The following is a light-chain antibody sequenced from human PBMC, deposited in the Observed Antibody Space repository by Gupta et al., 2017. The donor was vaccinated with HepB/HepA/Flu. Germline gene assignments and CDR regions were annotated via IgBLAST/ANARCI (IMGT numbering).Light chain of an antibody. CDR3: ATWDDSLNGPV. J-gene: IGLJ2*01. CDR1: NSNIGSNS. CDR2: NNN. V-gene: IGLV1-44*01. Sequence: QTVLTQPPSASGTPGQRVTISCSGSNSNIGSNSVNWYQQFPGTAPKALIYNNNQRPSGVPDRFSGSKSGTSASLAINGLHSDDESDYFCATWDDSLNGPVFGGGTKLTVL.